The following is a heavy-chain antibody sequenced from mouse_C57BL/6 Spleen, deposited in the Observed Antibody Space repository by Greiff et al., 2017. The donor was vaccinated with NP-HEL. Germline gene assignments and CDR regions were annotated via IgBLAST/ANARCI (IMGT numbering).Heavy chain of an antibody. J-gene: IGHJ2*01. D-gene: IGHD2-4*01. CDR3: ARRSYDYDEGDYFDY. CDR1: GYTFTSYW. Sequence: QVHVKQSGTELVKPGASVKLSCKASGYTFTSYWMHWVKQRPGQGLEWIGNINPSNGGTNYNEKFKSKATLTVDKSSSTAYMQLSSLTSEDSAVYYCARRSYDYDEGDYFDYWGQGTTLTVSS. CDR2: INPSNGGT. V-gene: IGHV1-53*01.